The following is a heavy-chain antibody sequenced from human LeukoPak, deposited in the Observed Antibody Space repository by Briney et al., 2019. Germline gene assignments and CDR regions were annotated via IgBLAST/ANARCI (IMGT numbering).Heavy chain of an antibody. V-gene: IGHV4-39*07. CDR1: GGSISSSSYY. Sequence: PSETLSLTCTVSGGSISSSSYYWGWIRQPPGKGLEWIGSIYYSGSTYYNPSLKSRVTISVDTSKNQFSLKLSSVTAADTAVYYCARVAYSGSYYLPEYSQHWGQGTLVTVSS. CDR3: ARVAYSGSYYLPEYSQH. D-gene: IGHD1-26*01. CDR2: IYYSGST. J-gene: IGHJ1*01.